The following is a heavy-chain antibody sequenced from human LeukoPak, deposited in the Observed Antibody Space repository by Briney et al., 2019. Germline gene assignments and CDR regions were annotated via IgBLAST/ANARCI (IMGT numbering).Heavy chain of an antibody. Sequence: SETLSLTCSVSGGSISSSSYYWGWIRQPPGKGLEWIGSIYYSGSTYYNPSLKSRVTISVDTSKNQFSLKLSSVTAADTAVYYCARVLYSSSWSDYWGQGTLVTVSS. J-gene: IGHJ4*02. D-gene: IGHD6-13*01. CDR2: IYYSGST. V-gene: IGHV4-39*07. CDR1: GGSISSSSYY. CDR3: ARVLYSSSWSDY.